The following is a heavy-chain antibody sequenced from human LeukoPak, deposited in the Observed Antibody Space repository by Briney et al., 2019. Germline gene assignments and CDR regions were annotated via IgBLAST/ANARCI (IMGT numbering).Heavy chain of an antibody. D-gene: IGHD5-24*01. Sequence: PGGSLRLSCAASGFTFSNYALHWVRQAPGKGLEYVSAVDIDGGSTYYANPVKGRFTISRDNSKSTLYLQMDSLRPEDMAVYYCTSRDDSGYWGQGTLVTVSS. CDR3: TSRDDSGY. V-gene: IGHV3-64*01. CDR2: VDIDGGST. J-gene: IGHJ4*02. CDR1: GFTFSNYA.